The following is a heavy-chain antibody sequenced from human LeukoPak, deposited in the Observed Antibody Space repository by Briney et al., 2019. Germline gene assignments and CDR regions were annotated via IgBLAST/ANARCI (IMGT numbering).Heavy chain of an antibody. Sequence: PSETLSLTCTVSGYSISSGYYWGWIRQPPGKGLEWIGSIYHSGSTYYNPSLKSRVTISVDTSKNQFSLKLSSVTAADTAVYYCARDYHYDFWSGQAYFRHWGQGTLVTVSS. J-gene: IGHJ1*01. D-gene: IGHD3-3*01. CDR1: GYSISSGYY. CDR2: IYHSGST. V-gene: IGHV4-38-2*02. CDR3: ARDYHYDFWSGQAYFRH.